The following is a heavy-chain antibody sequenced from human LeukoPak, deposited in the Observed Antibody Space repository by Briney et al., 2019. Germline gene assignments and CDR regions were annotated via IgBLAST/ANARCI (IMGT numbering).Heavy chain of an antibody. Sequence: SETLSLTCAVSGCSISSNNWWSGVRQPPGKGLEWKGEINHSRSTNYNPSLKSRVTISVDKSKNQFSLNLSSVTAAETAVYCCARTRRNVVVTALLTETNWFDPWGQGTLVTVSS. CDR3: ARTRRNVVVTALLTETNWFDP. CDR1: GCSISSNNW. CDR2: INHSRST. V-gene: IGHV4-4*01. J-gene: IGHJ5*02. D-gene: IGHD2-21*02.